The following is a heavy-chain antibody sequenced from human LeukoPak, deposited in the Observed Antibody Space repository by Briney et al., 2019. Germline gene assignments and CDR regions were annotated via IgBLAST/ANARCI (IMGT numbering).Heavy chain of an antibody. CDR3: ASPSVQYRGYYGMDV. Sequence: PSETPSLTCAVYGGSFSGYYWSWIRQPPGKGLEWIGEINHSGSTSYNPSLKSRVTISVDTSKNQFSLKLSSVTAADTAVYYCASPSVQYRGYYGMDVWGQGTTVTVSS. CDR1: GGSFSGYY. J-gene: IGHJ6*02. D-gene: IGHD2-2*01. V-gene: IGHV4-34*01. CDR2: INHSGST.